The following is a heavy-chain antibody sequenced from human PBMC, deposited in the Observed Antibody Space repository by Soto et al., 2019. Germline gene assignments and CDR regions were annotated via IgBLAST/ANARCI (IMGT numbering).Heavy chain of an antibody. CDR3: ARQIPRSLYYMDV. Sequence: ETLSLTCTVSGGSISSYYWSWIRQPPGKGLEWIGYIYYSGSTNYNPSLKSRVTISVDTSKNQFSLKLSSVTAADTAVYYCARQIPRSLYYMDVWGKGTTVTVSS. CDR2: IYYSGST. CDR1: GGSISSYY. D-gene: IGHD6-6*01. V-gene: IGHV4-59*08. J-gene: IGHJ6*03.